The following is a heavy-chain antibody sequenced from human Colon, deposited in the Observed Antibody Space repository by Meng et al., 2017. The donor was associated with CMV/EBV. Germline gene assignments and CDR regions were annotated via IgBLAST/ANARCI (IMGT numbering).Heavy chain of an antibody. CDR2: INPSGGST. CDR1: TSYY. V-gene: IGHV1-46*01. D-gene: IGHD6-6*01. Sequence: TSYYMHWVRQAPGQGLEWMGIINPSGGSTSYAQKFQGRVTMTRDTSTSTVYMELSSLRSGDTAVYYCARGRDWGSGRTGSSSIPFDYWGQGTLVTVSS. J-gene: IGHJ4*02. CDR3: ARGRDWGSGRTGSSSIPFDY.